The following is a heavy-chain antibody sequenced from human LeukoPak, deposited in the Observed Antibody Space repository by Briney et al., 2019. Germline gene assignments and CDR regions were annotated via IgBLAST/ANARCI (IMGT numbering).Heavy chain of an antibody. V-gene: IGHV3-23*01. CDR2: ISGSGGKT. Sequence: GGSLRLSCAASGFTFSSYAMSWVRQAAGKGREWVSAISGSGGKTDYADSVKGRFTISRDNSKNTLYLQMNSLRAEDTAVYYCAKALGGYYFDYWGQGTLVAVSS. CDR3: AKALGGYYFDY. D-gene: IGHD5-12*01. CDR1: GFTFSSYA. J-gene: IGHJ4*02.